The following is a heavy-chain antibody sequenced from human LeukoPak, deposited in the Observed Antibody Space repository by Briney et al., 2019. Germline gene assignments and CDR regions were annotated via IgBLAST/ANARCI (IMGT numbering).Heavy chain of an antibody. D-gene: IGHD3-10*01. V-gene: IGHV3-21*01. Sequence: GGSLRLSCAASGFTFSSYTIHWVRQAPGKGLQWVSSISTSSIYIYYADSVKGRFTISRDNAKNSLYLQMNSLRAEDTAVYYCARDPRTIYGSGSRHYYYYYMDVWGKGTTVTVSS. CDR2: ISTSSIYI. J-gene: IGHJ6*03. CDR1: GFTFSSYT. CDR3: ARDPRTIYGSGSRHYYYYYMDV.